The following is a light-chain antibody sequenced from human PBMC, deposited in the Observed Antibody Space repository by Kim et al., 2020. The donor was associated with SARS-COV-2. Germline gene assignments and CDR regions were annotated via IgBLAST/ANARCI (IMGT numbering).Light chain of an antibody. V-gene: IGKV3D-15*01. CDR1: QSVSRN. CDR2: GAS. Sequence: PGERATLTCRASQSVSRNLAWYQQKPGQAPRLLIYGASTRATGIPPRFSGSGSGTEFTLTISSLQSEDFAVYYCQQCSSWPPSVTFGGGTKVDIK. J-gene: IGKJ4*01. CDR3: QQCSSWPPSVT.